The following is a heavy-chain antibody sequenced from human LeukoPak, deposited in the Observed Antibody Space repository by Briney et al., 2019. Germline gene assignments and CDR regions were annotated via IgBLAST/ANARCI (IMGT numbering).Heavy chain of an antibody. Sequence: SETLSLTCTVSGGSISSSSYYWGWIRQPPGKGLEWIGSIYYSGSTYYNPSLKSRVTISVDTSKNQFSPKLSTGTAADTAVYYCARQTGGYSSGWVNYWGQGTLVTVSS. V-gene: IGHV4-39*01. D-gene: IGHD6-19*01. CDR3: ARQTGGYSSGWVNY. CDR1: GGSISSSSYY. J-gene: IGHJ4*02. CDR2: IYYSGST.